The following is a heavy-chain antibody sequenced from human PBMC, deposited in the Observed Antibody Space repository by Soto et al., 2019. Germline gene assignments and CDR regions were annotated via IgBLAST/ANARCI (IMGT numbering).Heavy chain of an antibody. D-gene: IGHD3-9*01. CDR1: GGSFSTYY. V-gene: IGHV4-34*01. CDR3: ARGGSNDWQVALDI. CDR2: INHSGNN. J-gene: IGHJ3*02. Sequence: PSVTLSLTCVVSGGSFSTYYYNWIRQSPGKGLGWIGEINHSGNNNYSPSLKSRVTMSLDTSKNQFSLKLTSVTAADTAVYYCARGGSNDWQVALDIWGQGTMVTVSS.